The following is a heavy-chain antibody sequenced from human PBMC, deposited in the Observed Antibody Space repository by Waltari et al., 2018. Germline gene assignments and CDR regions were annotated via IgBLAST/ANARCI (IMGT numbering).Heavy chain of an antibody. CDR2: FNPDNGDG. D-gene: IGHD2-15*01. V-gene: IGHV1-18*01. Sequence: QVQRVQSGVEVTKPGASVKVSCKASGHSFDSYGISGVRQAPGQGLGWMGWFNPDNGDGNYAQKFQGRVTMTTDSSTTTAHMELRSLGSDDTAVYYCARRSPYSGFDYWGQGTLVTVSS. J-gene: IGHJ4*02. CDR1: GHSFDSYG. CDR3: ARRSPYSGFDY.